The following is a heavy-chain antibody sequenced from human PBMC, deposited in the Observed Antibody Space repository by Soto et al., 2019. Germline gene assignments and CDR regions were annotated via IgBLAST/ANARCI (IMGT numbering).Heavy chain of an antibody. J-gene: IGHJ6*02. CDR2: IYSGGST. D-gene: IGHD3-10*01. CDR1: GFTVSSNY. CDR3: ARSTMDSYYYYGMDV. V-gene: IGHV3-53*01. Sequence: GGSLRLSCAASGFTVSSNYMSWVRQAPGKGLEWVSVIYSGGSTYYADSVKGRFTISRDNSKNTLYLQMNSLRAEDTAVYYCARSTMDSYYYYGMDVWGQGTTVTVSS.